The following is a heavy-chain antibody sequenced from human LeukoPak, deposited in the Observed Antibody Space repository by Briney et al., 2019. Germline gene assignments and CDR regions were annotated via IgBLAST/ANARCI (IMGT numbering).Heavy chain of an antibody. CDR3: AEGWSSSSSFDY. CDR2: ISGSGGTT. Sequence: GGSLGLSCGASGFTFSSYAMSWVRQAPGKGLEWVSVISGSGGTTYHADSVKGRFTISRDNSKNTLYLQMNSLRSEDTAVYYCAEGWSSSSSFDYWGQGTLVTVSS. V-gene: IGHV3-23*01. J-gene: IGHJ4*02. CDR1: GFTFSSYA. D-gene: IGHD6-6*01.